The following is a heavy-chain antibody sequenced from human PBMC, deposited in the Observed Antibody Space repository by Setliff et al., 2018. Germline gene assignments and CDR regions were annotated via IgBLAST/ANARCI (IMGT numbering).Heavy chain of an antibody. V-gene: IGHV4-34*01. CDR2: INQSGGT. CDR1: GESFSDYY. D-gene: IGHD1-1*01. J-gene: IGHJ3*02. CDR3: ARGRSKTWNI. Sequence: SETLSLTCAVYGESFSDYYGSWIRQPPGKGPEWIGEINQSGGTNYNPSLKSRVTISVDTSNNQFSRKLSSLTAADTAVYYCARGRSKTWNIWGQGTMVTVSS.